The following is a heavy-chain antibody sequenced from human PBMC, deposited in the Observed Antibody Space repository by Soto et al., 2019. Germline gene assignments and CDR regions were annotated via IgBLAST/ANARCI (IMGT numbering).Heavy chain of an antibody. CDR1: GGSVSSGSYY. J-gene: IGHJ4*02. D-gene: IGHD3-16*02. V-gene: IGHV4-61*01. CDR3: AREKGELSLIPSQYFDY. Sequence: PSETLSLTCTVSGGSVSSGSYYWSWIRHPPGKGLEWIGYIYYSGSTNYNPSLKSRVTISVDTSKNQFSLKLSSVTAADTAVYYCAREKGELSLIPSQYFDYWGQGTLVTVSS. CDR2: IYYSGST.